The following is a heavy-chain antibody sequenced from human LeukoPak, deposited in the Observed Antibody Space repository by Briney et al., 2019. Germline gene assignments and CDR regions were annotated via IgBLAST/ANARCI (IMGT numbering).Heavy chain of an antibody. Sequence: PGGSLRLSCAASGFTFGSYWMHWVRQAPGKGLVWVSRINSDGSSTSYADSVKGRFTISRDNAKNTLYLQMNSLRAEDTAVYYCARTGGYDLEPFDYWGQGTLVTVSS. CDR2: INSDGSST. CDR1: GFTFGSYW. J-gene: IGHJ4*02. D-gene: IGHD5-12*01. CDR3: ARTGGYDLEPFDY. V-gene: IGHV3-74*01.